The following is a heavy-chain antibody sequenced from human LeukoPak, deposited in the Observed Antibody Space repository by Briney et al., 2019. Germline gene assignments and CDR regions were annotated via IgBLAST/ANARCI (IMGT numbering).Heavy chain of an antibody. D-gene: IGHD1-7*01. CDR1: GYSINSGHY. CDR3: ASLAGYASPSNWNYLRGGGWFDP. CDR2: IFHSGNT. V-gene: IGHV4-38-2*02. Sequence: SETLSLTCTVSGYSINSGHYWGWIRQPPGKGLEWIGSIFHSGNTYYNPSLKSRVTISVDTSKNQFSLKLSSVTAADTAVYYCASLAGYASPSNWNYLRGGGWFDPWGQGTLVTVSS. J-gene: IGHJ5*02.